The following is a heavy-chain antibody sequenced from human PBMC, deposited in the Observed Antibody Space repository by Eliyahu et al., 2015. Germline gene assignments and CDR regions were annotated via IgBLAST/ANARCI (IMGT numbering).Heavy chain of an antibody. CDR3: ARDLKDSSGWYVYKGDYFDY. CDR1: GYTFTGYY. Sequence: QVQLVQSGAEVKKPGASVKVSCKASGYTFTGYYMHWVRQAPGQGLEWMGRITMTRDTSISTAYMELSRLRSDDTAVYYCARDLKDSSGWYVYKGDYFDYWGQGTLVTVSS. V-gene: IGHV1-2*06. D-gene: IGHD6-19*01. J-gene: IGHJ4*02.